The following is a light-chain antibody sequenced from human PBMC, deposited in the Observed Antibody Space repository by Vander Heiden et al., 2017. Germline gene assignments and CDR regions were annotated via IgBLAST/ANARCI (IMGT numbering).Light chain of an antibody. J-gene: IGKJ2*01. V-gene: IGKV2-30*01. CDR2: KVS. CDR3: VQGTHWPPMYT. Sequence: DVVMTQSPLSLPVTLGQPASISCRSSQSLVYSDGNTYLNWFQQRPGQSPRRLIYKVSNRDSGVPDRFSGSGSGTDFTLKISRVEAEDVGVYYCVQGTHWPPMYTYGQGTKLEIK. CDR1: QSLVYSDGNTY.